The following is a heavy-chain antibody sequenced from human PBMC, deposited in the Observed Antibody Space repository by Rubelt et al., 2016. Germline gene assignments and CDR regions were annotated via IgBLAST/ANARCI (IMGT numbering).Heavy chain of an antibody. CDR3: AHGGPDSYYFDY. CDR1: GFSLSTSGVG. D-gene: IGHD2-15*01. J-gene: IGHJ4*02. CDR2: IYWDDDK. V-gene: IGHV2-5*02. Sequence: QITLKESGPTLVKPTQTLTLTCTFSGFSLSTSGVGVGWIRQPPGKALEWLALIYWDDDKRYSPSLKSRLTITKDTSKNQVVLTMTNMDPVDTATYYCAHGGPDSYYFDYWGQGTLVTVSS.